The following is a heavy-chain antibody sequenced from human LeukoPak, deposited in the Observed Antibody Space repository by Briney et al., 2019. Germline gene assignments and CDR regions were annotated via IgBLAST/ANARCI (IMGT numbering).Heavy chain of an antibody. CDR2: IWSDVSNK. CDR1: GFTFSRYG. D-gene: IGHD5-18*01. J-gene: IGHJ4*02. Sequence: GGSLRLSCAASGFTFSRYGMHWVRQAPGKGLEWVAVIWSDVSNKYYVDSVKGRFTISRDNSKNTLYLQMNSLRAEDTALYYCARDRGSYGYGASDCWGQGTLVTVSS. V-gene: IGHV3-33*01. CDR3: ARDRGSYGYGASDC.